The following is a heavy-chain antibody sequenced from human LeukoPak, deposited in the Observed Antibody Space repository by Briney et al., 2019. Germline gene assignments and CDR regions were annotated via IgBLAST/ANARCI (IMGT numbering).Heavy chain of an antibody. CDR1: GGSISSYY. Sequence: SETLSLTCTVSGGSISSYYWSWIRQPPGKGLEWIGYIYYSGSANYNPSLKSRVTISVDTSKNQFSLKLSSVTAADTAVYYCARQRGVPYYYDSSGYWFDPWGQGTLVTVSS. D-gene: IGHD3-22*01. CDR2: IYYSGSA. V-gene: IGHV4-59*08. J-gene: IGHJ5*02. CDR3: ARQRGVPYYYDSSGYWFDP.